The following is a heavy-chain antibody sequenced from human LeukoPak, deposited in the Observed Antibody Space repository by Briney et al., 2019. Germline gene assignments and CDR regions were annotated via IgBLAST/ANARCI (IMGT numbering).Heavy chain of an antibody. D-gene: IGHD3-16*01. J-gene: IGHJ4*02. CDR3: ARRGNYDTSSYDY. Sequence: PSQTLSLTCTVSGGSISSGDYYWSWSRQPPGKGLEWIGYIYYSGSTYYNPSLKSRVSISVDTSKNQFSLKVTSVTAADTAVYSCARRGNYDTSSYDYRGQGTLVTVSS. V-gene: IGHV4-30-4*01. CDR2: IYYSGST. CDR1: GGSISSGDYY.